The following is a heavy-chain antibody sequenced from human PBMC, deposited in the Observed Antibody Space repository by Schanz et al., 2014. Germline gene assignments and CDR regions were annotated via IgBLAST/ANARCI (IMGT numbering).Heavy chain of an antibody. J-gene: IGHJ4*02. CDR3: ARGPIPIQGVPMDF. CDR1: GFAFRSYA. CDR2: IWYDGSNK. Sequence: VQLVESGGGLVQPGGSLRLSCAASGFAFRSYAMHWVRQAPGKGLEWAALIWYDGSNKYYAESVKGRFTISRDNSKDTLYLQMSGLTPEDTAVYYCARGPIPIQGVPMDFWGQGTLVTVSS. V-gene: IGHV3-33*08. D-gene: IGHD3-10*01.